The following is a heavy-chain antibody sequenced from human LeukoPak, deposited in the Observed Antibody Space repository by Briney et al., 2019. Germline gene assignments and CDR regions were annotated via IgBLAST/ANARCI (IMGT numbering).Heavy chain of an antibody. CDR1: GASVSRNW. D-gene: IGHD3-10*01. CDR2: IKEDGSEK. Sequence: ETLSLTCTVSGASVSRNWWSWVRQAPGKGLEWVANIKEDGSEKYSVDSVKGRFTISRDNAKNSLYLQMNSLRADDTAVYYCARGPPRSGRYYFGLFDPWGQGTLVTVSS. CDR3: ARGPPRSGRYYFGLFDP. V-gene: IGHV3-7*04. J-gene: IGHJ5*02.